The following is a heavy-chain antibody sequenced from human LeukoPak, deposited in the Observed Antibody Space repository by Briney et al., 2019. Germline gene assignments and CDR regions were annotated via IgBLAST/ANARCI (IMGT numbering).Heavy chain of an antibody. V-gene: IGHV3-30*02. CDR1: GFTFSSYG. D-gene: IGHD6-13*01. CDR2: IRYDGSNK. Sequence: GGSLRLSCAASGFTFSSYGMHWVRQAPGKGLEWVAFIRYDGSNKYYADSVKGRFTISRDNSKNTLYLQMNSLRAEDTAVYYCTREFSIAAAGKDDYWGQGTLVTVSS. CDR3: TREFSIAAAGKDDY. J-gene: IGHJ4*02.